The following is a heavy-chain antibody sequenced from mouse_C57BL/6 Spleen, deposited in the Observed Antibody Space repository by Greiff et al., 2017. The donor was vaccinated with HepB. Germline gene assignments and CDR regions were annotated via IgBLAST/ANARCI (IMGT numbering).Heavy chain of an antibody. CDR3: ARGDSSGYDAMDY. Sequence: QVQLQQPGAELVKPGASVKLSCKASGYTFTSYWMHWVKQRPGPGLEWIGMIHPNSGSTNYNEKFKSKATLTVDKSSSTAYMQLSSLTSEDSAVDYCARGDSSGYDAMDYWGQGTSVTVSS. D-gene: IGHD3-2*02. V-gene: IGHV1-64*01. CDR1: GYTFTSYW. J-gene: IGHJ4*01. CDR2: IHPNSGST.